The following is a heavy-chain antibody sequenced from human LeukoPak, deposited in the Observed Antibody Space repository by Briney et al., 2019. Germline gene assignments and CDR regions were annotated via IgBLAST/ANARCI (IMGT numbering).Heavy chain of an antibody. D-gene: IGHD2-2*01. CDR1: GYSISSGYY. CDR2: IYHSGST. Sequence: KPSETLSLTCAVSGYSISSGYYWGWIRQPPGKGLEWIGSIYHSGSTYYNPSLKSRVTISVDTSKNQFSLKLSSVTAADTAAYYCARVWSGYCSSTSCYVAYNWFDPWGQGTLVTVSS. J-gene: IGHJ5*02. CDR3: ARVWSGYCSSTSCYVAYNWFDP. V-gene: IGHV4-38-2*01.